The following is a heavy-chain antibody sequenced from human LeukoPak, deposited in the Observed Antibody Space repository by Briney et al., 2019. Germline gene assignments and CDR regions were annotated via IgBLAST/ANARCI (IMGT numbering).Heavy chain of an antibody. V-gene: IGHV1-46*01. CDR1: GYTFTSYY. Sequence: ASVKVSCKASGYTFTSYYMHWVRQAPGQGLEWMGIINPSGGSTSYAQKFQGRVTMTRDTSTSTVYMELSSLRSEDTAVYYCANFGAAAADYYYYGMDVWGQGTTVTVSS. D-gene: IGHD6-13*01. CDR3: ANFGAAAADYYYYGMDV. CDR2: INPSGGST. J-gene: IGHJ6*02.